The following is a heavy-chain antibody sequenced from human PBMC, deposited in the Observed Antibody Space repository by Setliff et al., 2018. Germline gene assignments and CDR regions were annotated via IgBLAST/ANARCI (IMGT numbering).Heavy chain of an antibody. J-gene: IGHJ3*02. CDR1: GDSISSGSYY. Sequence: SETLSLTCTVSGDSISSGSYYWTWIRQPAGKGLEWIGHFHTGGSTNYNRSLRSRVSISVDTSKNQFSLKLSSVTAADTAVYYCARGDSSGHFLEIVHDAFDIWGQGTMDTVSS. D-gene: IGHD3-22*01. V-gene: IGHV4-61*09. CDR2: FHTGGST. CDR3: ARGDSSGHFLEIVHDAFDI.